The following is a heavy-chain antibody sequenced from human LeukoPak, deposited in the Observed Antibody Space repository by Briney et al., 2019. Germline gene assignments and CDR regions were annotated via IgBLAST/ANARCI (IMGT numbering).Heavy chain of an antibody. CDR3: AREAAHCSNGVCPLDY. CDR2: IKQDGSEK. CDR1: GFTFSSYW. Sequence: GGSLRLSCAASGFTFSSYWMSWVRQAPGKGLEWVANIKQDGSEKYYVDSVKGRFTISRDNAKNSLYLQMNSLRAEDTAVYYCAREAAHCSNGVCPLDYWGQGTLVTVSS. J-gene: IGHJ4*02. D-gene: IGHD2-8*01. V-gene: IGHV3-7*01.